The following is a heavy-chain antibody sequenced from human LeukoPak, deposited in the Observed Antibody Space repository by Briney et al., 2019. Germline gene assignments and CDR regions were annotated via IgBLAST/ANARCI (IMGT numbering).Heavy chain of an antibody. CDR2: ISSSSSSYT. J-gene: IGHJ4*02. V-gene: IGHV3-11*06. CDR3: ARGGAGYPIDY. Sequence: GGSLRLSCAASGFTFSDYYMSLIRQAPGTGMEWVSYISSSSSSYTNYADSVKGRFTISRDNAKNSLYLQMNSLRAEDTAVYYCARGGAGYPIDYWGQGTLVTVSS. D-gene: IGHD3-16*02. CDR1: GFTFSDYY.